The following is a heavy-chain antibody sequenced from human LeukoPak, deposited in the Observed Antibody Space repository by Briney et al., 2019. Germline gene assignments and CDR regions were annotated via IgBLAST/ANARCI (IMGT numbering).Heavy chain of an antibody. CDR3: ARRCSGGSCYGGNDAFDI. CDR1: GYSFTSYW. Sequence: LGESLKISCKGSGYSFTSYWIGWVRQMPGKGLEWMGIIYPGDSDTRYSPSFQGQVTISADKSISTAYLQWSSLKASDTAMYYCARRCSGGSCYGGNDAFDIWGQGTMVTVSS. CDR2: IYPGDSDT. J-gene: IGHJ3*02. V-gene: IGHV5-51*01. D-gene: IGHD2-15*01.